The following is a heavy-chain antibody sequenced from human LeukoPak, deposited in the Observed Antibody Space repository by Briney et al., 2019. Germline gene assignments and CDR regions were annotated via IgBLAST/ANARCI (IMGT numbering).Heavy chain of an antibody. CDR3: AVTMYYYDSSGYYYGGAFDI. D-gene: IGHD3-22*01. Sequence: ASVKVSCKASGYTFTSYYMHWVRQAPGQGLEGMGWINPNSGGTNYAQKFQGRVTMTRDTSISTAYMELSRLRSDDTAVYYCAVTMYYYDSSGYYYGGAFDIWGQGTMVTVSS. V-gene: IGHV1-2*02. CDR2: INPNSGGT. J-gene: IGHJ3*02. CDR1: GYTFTSYY.